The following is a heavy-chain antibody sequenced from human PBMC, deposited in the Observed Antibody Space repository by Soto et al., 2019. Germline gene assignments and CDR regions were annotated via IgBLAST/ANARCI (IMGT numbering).Heavy chain of an antibody. V-gene: IGHV4-38-2*01. D-gene: IGHD6-13*01. J-gene: IGHJ4*02. CDR1: GYSISSGYY. CDR3: VRVAGSASWYETDS. CDR2: TYYGASS. Sequence: SETLSLTFGFSGYSISSGYYWGWIRQPPGKGLEWLGTTYYGASSYYNPSLRSRITILLDASTNQLSLKLSSVTAADTAVYFCVRVAGSASWYETDSWGQGILVTVSS.